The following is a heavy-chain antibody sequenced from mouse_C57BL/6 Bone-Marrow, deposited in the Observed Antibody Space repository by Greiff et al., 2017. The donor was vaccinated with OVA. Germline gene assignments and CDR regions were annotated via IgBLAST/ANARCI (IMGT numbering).Heavy chain of an antibody. D-gene: IGHD1-1*01. J-gene: IGHJ1*03. Sequence: VQLKQSGTVLARPGASVKMSCKTSGYTFTSYWMHWVKQRPGQGLEWIGAIYPGNSDTSYNQKFKGKAKLTAVTSASTAYMELSSLTNEDSAVYYCRSYFSNYYGSSYENWYFDVWGTGTTVTVSS. CDR1: GYTFTSYW. CDR2: IYPGNSDT. V-gene: IGHV1-5*01. CDR3: RSYFSNYYGSSYENWYFDV.